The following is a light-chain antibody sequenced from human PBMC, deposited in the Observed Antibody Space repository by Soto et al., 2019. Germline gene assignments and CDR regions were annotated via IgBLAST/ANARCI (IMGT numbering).Light chain of an antibody. CDR1: QSVSTN. CDR2: GAS. CDR3: QQYTNRPPWT. Sequence: DIVMTQSPATLSVSPGERATLSCRASQSVSTNLAWYQQKPGQAPRLLIYGASTRATGIPARFSGRGSGTEFTLIISSLRSDDFAVYYCQQYTNRPPWTFGQGTRVDLK. V-gene: IGKV3-15*01. J-gene: IGKJ1*01.